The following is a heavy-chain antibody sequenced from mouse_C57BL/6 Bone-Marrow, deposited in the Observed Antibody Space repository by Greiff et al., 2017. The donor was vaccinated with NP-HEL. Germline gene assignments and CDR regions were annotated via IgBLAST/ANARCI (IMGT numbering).Heavy chain of an antibody. V-gene: IGHV1-55*01. CDR1: GYTFTSYW. D-gene: IGHD2-1*01. J-gene: IGHJ1*03. CDR2: IYPGSGST. Sequence: QVRLQQPGAELVKPGASVKMSCKASGYTFTSYWITWVKQRPGQGLEWIGDIYPGSGSTNYNEKFKSKATLTVDTSSSTAYMQLSSLTSEDSAVYYCARQGGNYWYFDVWGTGTTVTVSS. CDR3: ARQGGNYWYFDV.